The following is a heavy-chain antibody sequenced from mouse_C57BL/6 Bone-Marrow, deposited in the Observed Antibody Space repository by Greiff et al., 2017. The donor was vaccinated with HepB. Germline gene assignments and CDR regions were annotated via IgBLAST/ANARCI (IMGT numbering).Heavy chain of an antibody. V-gene: IGHV3-6*01. Sequence: EVQLQESGPGLVKPSQSLSLTCSVTGYSITSGYYWNWIRQFPGNKLEWMGYISYDGSNNYNPSLKNRISITRDTSKNQFFLKLNSVTTEDTATYYCAREAPYYYGSSYGYFDVWGTGTTVTVSS. CDR2: ISYDGSN. D-gene: IGHD1-1*01. CDR1: GYSITSGYY. CDR3: AREAPYYYGSSYGYFDV. J-gene: IGHJ1*03.